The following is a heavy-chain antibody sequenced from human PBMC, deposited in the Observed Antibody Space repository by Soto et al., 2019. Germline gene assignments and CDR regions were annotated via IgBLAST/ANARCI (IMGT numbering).Heavy chain of an antibody. CDR1: GYTFTGYY. Sequence: QVQLVQSGAEVKKPGASVKVSCKASGYTFTGYYMHWVRQAPGQGLEWMGWINPNSGGTNYAQKLQGRVTMTRDTSISTAYMELSRLRSDDTAVYYCARGLTMYYYDSSGYNTFDYWGQGTLVTVSS. CDR3: ARGLTMYYYDSSGYNTFDY. V-gene: IGHV1-2*02. D-gene: IGHD3-22*01. J-gene: IGHJ4*02. CDR2: INPNSGGT.